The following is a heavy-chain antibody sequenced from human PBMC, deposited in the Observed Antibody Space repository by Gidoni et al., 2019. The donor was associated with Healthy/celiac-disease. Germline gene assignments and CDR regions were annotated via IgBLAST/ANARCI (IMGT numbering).Heavy chain of an antibody. Sequence: GVRQAPGKGLEWVAVISYDGSNKYYADSVKGRFTISRDNSKNTLYLQMNSLRAEDTAVYYCAKDIAAAGTDYWGQGTLVTVSS. V-gene: IGHV3-30*18. CDR2: ISYDGSNK. CDR3: AKDIAAAGTDY. D-gene: IGHD6-13*01. J-gene: IGHJ4*02.